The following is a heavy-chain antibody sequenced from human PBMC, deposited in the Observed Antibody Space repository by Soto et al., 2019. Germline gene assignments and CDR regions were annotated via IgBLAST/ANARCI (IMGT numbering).Heavy chain of an antibody. CDR3: ARDFSFYGMDV. D-gene: IGHD3-3*01. CDR2: VNSDGSRT. V-gene: IGHV3-74*01. CDR1: GFTFSRYW. Sequence: EVQLVESGGGLVQPGGSLRLSCAASGFTFSRYWMHWVRQAPGKGLVWVSRVNSDGSRTNYADSVKGRFTISGVNATNTLYLQRNSLRAEDTAVYYGARDFSFYGMDVWGQGTTVTVSS. J-gene: IGHJ6*02.